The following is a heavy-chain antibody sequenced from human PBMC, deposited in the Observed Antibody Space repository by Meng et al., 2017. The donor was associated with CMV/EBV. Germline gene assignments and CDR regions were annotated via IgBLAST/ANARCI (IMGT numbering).Heavy chain of an antibody. CDR3: AKPTYCGGDCYWALFDY. D-gene: IGHD2-21*01. Sequence: GESLKISCAASGFTFSSYAMHWVRQAPGKGLEWVAVISYDGSNKYYADSVKGRFTISRDNSKNTLYLQMNSLRAEDTAVYYCAKPTYCGGDCYWALFDYWGQGTLVTVSS. J-gene: IGHJ4*02. CDR1: GFTFSSYA. CDR2: ISYDGSNK. V-gene: IGHV3-30-3*02.